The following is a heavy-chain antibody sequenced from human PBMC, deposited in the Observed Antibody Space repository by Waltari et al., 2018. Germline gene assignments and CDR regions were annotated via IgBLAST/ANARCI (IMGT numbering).Heavy chain of an antibody. D-gene: IGHD2-15*01. CDR1: GDSMSSTYW. CDR3: ARDRGRGLYLDS. V-gene: IGHV4-4*02. CDR2: VHGSGKT. J-gene: IGHJ4*02. Sequence: QLQLQESGPGLVKPSGTLPLTCAVSGDSMSSTYWWSWVRQPPGKGLEWMGQVHGSGKTNYSPSFASRVTISLDTYNKQFSLKVTSATAADTAVYYCARDRGRGLYLDSWGPGTLVTVS.